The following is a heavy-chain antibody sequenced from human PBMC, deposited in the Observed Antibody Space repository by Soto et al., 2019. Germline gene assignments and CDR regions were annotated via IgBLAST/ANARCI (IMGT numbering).Heavy chain of an antibody. Sequence: EVQLLESGGGLVQPGGSLRLSCAASGFTFSSYAMSWVRQAPGKGLEWVSAISGSGGSTYYADSVKGRFTISRDNSKNTLYLQMNSLRAEDTAVYYCATLPSAAPIFDYCGQGTLVTVSS. CDR3: ATLPSAAPIFDY. CDR1: GFTFSSYA. V-gene: IGHV3-23*01. D-gene: IGHD2-15*01. J-gene: IGHJ4*02. CDR2: ISGSGGST.